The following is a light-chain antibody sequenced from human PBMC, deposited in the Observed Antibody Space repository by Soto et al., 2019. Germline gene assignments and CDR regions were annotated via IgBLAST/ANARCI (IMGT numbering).Light chain of an antibody. CDR2: GNS. CDR1: SANIGAGYD. CDR3: QSYDSSLIAYV. Sequence: QSVLTQPPSVSGAPGQRVTIPCTGASANIGAGYDVHWYQQLPGTAPKLLIYGNSNRPSGVPDRFSGSRSGTSASLAITGLQAEDEADYYCQSYDSSLIAYVFGTGTKLTVL. V-gene: IGLV1-40*01. J-gene: IGLJ1*01.